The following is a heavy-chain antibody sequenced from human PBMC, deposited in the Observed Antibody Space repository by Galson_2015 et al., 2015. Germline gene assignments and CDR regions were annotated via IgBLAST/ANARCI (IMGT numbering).Heavy chain of an antibody. CDR3: AKEGDTAMPCDY. J-gene: IGHJ4*02. CDR2: ISYDGSNK. V-gene: IGHV3-30*18. D-gene: IGHD5-18*01. CDR1: GFTFSSYG. Sequence: SLRLSCAASGFTFSSYGMHWVRQAPGKGLEWVAVISYDGSNKYYADSVKGRFTISRDNSKNTLYLQMNSLRAGDTAVYYCAKEGDTAMPCDYWGQGTLVTVSS.